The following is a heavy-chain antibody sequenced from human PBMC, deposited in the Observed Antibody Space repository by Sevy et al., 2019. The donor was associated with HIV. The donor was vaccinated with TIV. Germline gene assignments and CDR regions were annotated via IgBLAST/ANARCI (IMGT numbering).Heavy chain of an antibody. D-gene: IGHD3-10*01. J-gene: IGHJ3*02. V-gene: IGHV3-30*18. CDR3: AKASITGAFDI. Sequence: GGSLRLSCAASGFTFSSYGMHWVRQAPGKGLEWVAVISYDGSNKYYADSVKGRFTISRANSKNPLYLQMNSRRAEDTAVYYCAKASITGAFDIWGQGTMVTVSS. CDR2: ISYDGSNK. CDR1: GFTFSSYG.